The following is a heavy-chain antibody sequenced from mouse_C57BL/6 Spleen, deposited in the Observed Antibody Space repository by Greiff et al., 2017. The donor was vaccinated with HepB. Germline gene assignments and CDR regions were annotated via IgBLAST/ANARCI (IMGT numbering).Heavy chain of an antibody. CDR2: IWSGGST. CDR1: GFSLTSYG. CDR3: ARTIYYDYGAMDY. Sequence: VQGVESGPGLVQPSQSLSITCTVSGFSLTSYGVHWVRQSPGKGLEWLGVIWSGGSTDYNAAFISRLSISKDNSKSQVFFKMNSLQADDTAIYYCARTIYYDYGAMDYWGQGTSVTVSS. D-gene: IGHD2-4*01. V-gene: IGHV2-2*01. J-gene: IGHJ4*01.